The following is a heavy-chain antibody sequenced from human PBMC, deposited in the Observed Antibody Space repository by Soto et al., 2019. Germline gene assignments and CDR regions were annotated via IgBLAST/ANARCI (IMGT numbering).Heavy chain of an antibody. D-gene: IGHD2-21*02. CDR1: GFTFGTHA. Sequence: GGSLRLSCAASGFTFGTHAMHWVRQAPGKGLEWVAGMSNDGLEKYADFVKGRFTISRDDSKNTLYLQMNSLRGEDTALYYCARDGQSVTSFLDYWGRGTLVTVSS. CDR2: MSNDGLEK. V-gene: IGHV3-30-3*01. J-gene: IGHJ4*02. CDR3: ARDGQSVTSFLDY.